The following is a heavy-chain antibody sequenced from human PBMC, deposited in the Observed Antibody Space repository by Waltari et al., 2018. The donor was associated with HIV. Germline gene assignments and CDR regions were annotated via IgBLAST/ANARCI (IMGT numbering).Heavy chain of an antibody. V-gene: IGHV4-34*01. J-gene: IGHJ6*02. CDR3: ARRGGSGTKWDYYYGMDV. CDR2: INHSGIP. CDR1: GGSFSGYY. D-gene: IGHD6-19*01. Sequence: QVQLQQWGAGLLKPSETLSLTCAVYGGSFSGYYWSWIRQPPGKGLEWIGEINHSGIPNRHPSLKSRVTISVDTSKNQFSLKLSSVTAADTAVYYCARRGGSGTKWDYYYGMDVWGQGTTVTVSS.